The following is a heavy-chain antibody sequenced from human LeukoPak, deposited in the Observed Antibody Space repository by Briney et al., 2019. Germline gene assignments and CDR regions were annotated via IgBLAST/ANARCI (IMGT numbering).Heavy chain of an antibody. CDR3: ARGPYSSGWYGHFDY. D-gene: IGHD6-19*01. Sequence: SVKVSCKASGYTFTGYYMHWVRQAPGQGLEWMGGIIPIFDTANYAQKFQGRVTITADESTSTAYMELSSLRSEDTAVYYCARGPYSSGWYGHFDYWGQGTLVTVSS. J-gene: IGHJ4*02. CDR2: IIPIFDTA. V-gene: IGHV1-69*13. CDR1: GYTFTGYY.